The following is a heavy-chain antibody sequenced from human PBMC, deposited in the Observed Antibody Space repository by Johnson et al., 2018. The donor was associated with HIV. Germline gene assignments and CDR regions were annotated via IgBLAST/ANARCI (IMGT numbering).Heavy chain of an antibody. Sequence: VQLVESGGGVVQPGGSLRLSCAASGFTFSSYAMHWVRQAPGKGLEWVAVLSYDGSNKYYADSVKGRFTISRDNSKNTLYLQMNSLRAEDTAVYYCARDRSAFDIWGHGTMVTVSS. CDR1: GFTFSSYA. V-gene: IGHV3-30*04. J-gene: IGHJ3*02. CDR3: ARDRSAFDI. CDR2: LSYDGSNK.